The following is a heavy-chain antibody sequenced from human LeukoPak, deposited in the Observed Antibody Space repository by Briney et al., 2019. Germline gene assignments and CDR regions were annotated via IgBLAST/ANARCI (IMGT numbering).Heavy chain of an antibody. V-gene: IGHV1-3*01. CDR3: ARSYRGYDSRYPFDY. Sequence: ASVKVSCKASGYTFTSYAMHWVRQAPGQRLEWMGWINAGNGNTKYSQKFQGRVTITRDTSASTAYMELSSLRSEDTAVYYCARSYRGYDSRYPFDYWGQGTLVTVSS. D-gene: IGHD3-22*01. CDR2: INAGNGNT. CDR1: GYTFTSYA. J-gene: IGHJ4*02.